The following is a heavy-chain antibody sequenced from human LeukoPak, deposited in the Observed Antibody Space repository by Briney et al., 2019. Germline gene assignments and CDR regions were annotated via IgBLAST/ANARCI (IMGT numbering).Heavy chain of an antibody. Sequence: PGGSLRLSCAASGFTVSSNYMSWVRQAPGEGLEWVSVIYSGGSIYYADSVKGRFTISRDNSKNTLYLQMNSLRAEDTAVYYCARGTTPWYYFDYWGQGTLVTVSS. CDR3: ARGTTPWYYFDY. J-gene: IGHJ4*02. V-gene: IGHV3-53*01. CDR2: IYSGGSI. D-gene: IGHD1-1*01. CDR1: GFTVSSNY.